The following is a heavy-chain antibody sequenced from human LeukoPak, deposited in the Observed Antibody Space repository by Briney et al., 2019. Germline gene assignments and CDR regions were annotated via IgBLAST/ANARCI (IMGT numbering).Heavy chain of an antibody. CDR1: GDFISSNNW. D-gene: IGHD4/OR15-4a*01. V-gene: IGHV4-4*02. Sequence: SETLSLTCGVSGDFISSNNWWRGVRQPPGKGVEWIGELHHSRNTNYNPSLESRVTSSVDKSKNQFSLKLSSVTAADTAVYYCAGAKGGAFDYWGQGTLVTVSS. CDR2: LHHSRNT. CDR3: AGAKGGAFDY. J-gene: IGHJ4*02.